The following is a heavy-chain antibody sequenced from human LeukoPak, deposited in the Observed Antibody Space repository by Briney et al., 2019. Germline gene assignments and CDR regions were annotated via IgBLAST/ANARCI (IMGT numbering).Heavy chain of an antibody. CDR3: ARDRVSAAMGL. CDR1: GFTFTGYY. J-gene: IGHJ4*02. V-gene: IGHV1-2*02. D-gene: IGHD5-18*01. CDR2: INPNSGGT. Sequence: GGSLRLSCAASGFTFTGYYMHWVRQAPGQGLEWMGWINPNSGGTNYAQKFQGRVTMTRDTSISTAYMELSRLRSDDTAVYYCARDRVSAAMGLWGQGTLVTVSS.